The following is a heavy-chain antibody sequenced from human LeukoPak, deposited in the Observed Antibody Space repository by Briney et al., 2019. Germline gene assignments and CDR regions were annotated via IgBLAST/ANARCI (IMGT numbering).Heavy chain of an antibody. CDR2: IYNNGDT. J-gene: IGHJ4*02. Sequence: GGSLRLSCVVSGFTVSSKYMSWVRQAPGKGLEWVSVIYNNGDTYYTDSVKGRFTISRDNAKNSLYLQMNSLRAEDTAVYYCAKEPSYIWGSYRYTDYFDYWGQGTLVTVSS. CDR3: AKEPSYIWGSYRYTDYFDY. V-gene: IGHV3-53*01. D-gene: IGHD3-16*02. CDR1: GFTVSSKY.